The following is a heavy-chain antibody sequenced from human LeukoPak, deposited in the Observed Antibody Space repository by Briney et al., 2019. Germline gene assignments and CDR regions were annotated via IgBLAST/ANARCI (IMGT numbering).Heavy chain of an antibody. D-gene: IGHD1-1*01. Sequence: ASVKVSCKAFGYTFGTSSISWVRQAPGQRLEWMGWISPNNGNTQYAQGVQGGVTMTTDTSRSTAYMELRSLRSDDTAVYYCARVRDSDNWWGAFDIWGQGTMVTVSS. J-gene: IGHJ3*02. CDR2: ISPNNGNT. CDR3: ARVRDSDNWWGAFDI. CDR1: GYTFGTSS. V-gene: IGHV1-18*01.